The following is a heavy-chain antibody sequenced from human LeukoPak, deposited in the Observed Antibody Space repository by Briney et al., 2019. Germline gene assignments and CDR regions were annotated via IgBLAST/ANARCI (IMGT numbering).Heavy chain of an antibody. CDR2: IYTSGSA. CDR3: ARDRKYYDFWSGYYTGLYYYMDV. D-gene: IGHD3-3*01. Sequence: PSETLSLTCTVSGGSISSYYWSWIRQPAGKGLEWIGRIYTSGSANYNPSLKSRVTMSVDTSKNQFSLKLSSVTAADTAAYYCARDRKYYDFWSGYYTGLYYYMDVWGKGTTVTVSS. V-gene: IGHV4-4*07. CDR1: GGSISSYY. J-gene: IGHJ6*03.